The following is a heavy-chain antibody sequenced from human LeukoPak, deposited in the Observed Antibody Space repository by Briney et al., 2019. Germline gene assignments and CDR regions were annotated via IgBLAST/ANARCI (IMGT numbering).Heavy chain of an antibody. CDR1: GKSLTELS. V-gene: IGHV1-24*01. D-gene: IGHD3-9*01. J-gene: IGHJ5*02. CDR2: YDPVDSET. Sequence: ASVKVSCKVSGKSLTELSMHWVRQSPGKGLEWMGGYDPVDSETIYAQKFQGRVTMTEDTSTDTAYMEMTSLRSEDSAVYYCATVLRYFDWLSTGTWFDPWGQGTLVTVSS. CDR3: ATVLRYFDWLSTGTWFDP.